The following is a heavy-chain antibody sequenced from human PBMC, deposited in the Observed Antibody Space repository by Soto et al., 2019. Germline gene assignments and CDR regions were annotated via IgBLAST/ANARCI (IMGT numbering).Heavy chain of an antibody. Sequence: ASVKVSCKASGYTFTTYAMHWVRQAPGQRFEWMGWINAGNGNTKYSQKFQGRVTITRDTSASTAYMELSSLRSEDTAVYYCARVTSTGWRLMDVWGQGTTVTVSS. D-gene: IGHD6-19*01. CDR1: GYTFTTYA. J-gene: IGHJ6*02. V-gene: IGHV1-3*01. CDR3: ARVTSTGWRLMDV. CDR2: INAGNGNT.